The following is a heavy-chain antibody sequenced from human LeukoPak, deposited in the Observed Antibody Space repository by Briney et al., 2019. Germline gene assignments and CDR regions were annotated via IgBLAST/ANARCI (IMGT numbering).Heavy chain of an antibody. CDR3: ARVSGYDWESFYDY. V-gene: IGHV4-59*01. J-gene: IGHJ4*02. Sequence: PSETLSLTSTVPGGSTSSYYWSWIRQPPGKRLEWIGYIYYSGSTNYNPSLKSRVTISVDTSKNQFSLKLSSVTAADTAVYYCARVSGYDWESFYDYWGQGTLVTVSS. D-gene: IGHD5-12*01. CDR1: GGSTSSYY. CDR2: IYYSGST.